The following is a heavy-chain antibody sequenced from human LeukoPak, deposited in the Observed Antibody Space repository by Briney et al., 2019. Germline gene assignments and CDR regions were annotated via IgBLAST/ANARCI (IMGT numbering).Heavy chain of an antibody. V-gene: IGHV3-23*01. CDR3: ARGGGYYDSSGYFPDY. J-gene: IGHJ4*02. CDR2: ISGSGGST. Sequence: GGSLRLSCAASGFTFSSYAMSWVRQAPGKGLEWVSAISGSGGSTYYADSVKGRFTISRDNSKNTLYLQMNSLRAEDTAVYYCARGGGYYDSSGYFPDYWGQGTLATVSS. D-gene: IGHD3-22*01. CDR1: GFTFSSYA.